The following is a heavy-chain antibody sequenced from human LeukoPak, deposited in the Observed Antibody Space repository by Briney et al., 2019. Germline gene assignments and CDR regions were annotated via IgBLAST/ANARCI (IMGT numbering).Heavy chain of an antibody. V-gene: IGHV3-21*01. Sequence: GGSLRLSCSASGFTFSSYSINWVRQAPAQGQERVSSISSSNSYIYYADSIKGRFTVYRDNAKNSVYLQMNSLRADYTAVYYCAKGAYDSRSSYFDYWGQGTLVTVSS. CDR2: ISSSNSYI. D-gene: IGHD3-10*01. CDR1: GFTFSSYS. CDR3: AKGAYDSRSSYFDY. J-gene: IGHJ4*02.